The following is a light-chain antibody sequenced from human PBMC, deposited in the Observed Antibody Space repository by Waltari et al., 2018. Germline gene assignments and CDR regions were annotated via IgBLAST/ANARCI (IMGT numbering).Light chain of an antibody. CDR1: QSLLHSSGNTF. CDR2: LVS. CDR3: MQARQTPWT. J-gene: IGKJ1*01. Sequence: DIVMTQSPLSLSVTPGEPASISCRSSQSLLHSSGNTFLDWYLQTPGQSPQLLIDLVSNRAAGVPDRFSGSGSGTDFTLKISRVEAEDVGVYFCMQARQTPWTFGQGTRVEIK. V-gene: IGKV2-28*01.